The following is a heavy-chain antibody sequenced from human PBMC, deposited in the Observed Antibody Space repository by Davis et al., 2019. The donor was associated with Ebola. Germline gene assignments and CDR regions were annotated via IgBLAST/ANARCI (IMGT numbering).Heavy chain of an antibody. D-gene: IGHD3-3*01. CDR1: GYTFTSYY. Sequence: ASVKVSCKASGYTFTSYYMHWVRQAPGQGLEWMGWINPNSGGTNYAQKFQGWVTMTRDTSISTAYMELSRLRSDDTAVYYCARGLRFFPRYGMDVWGQGATVTVSS. V-gene: IGHV1-2*04. CDR2: INPNSGGT. CDR3: ARGLRFFPRYGMDV. J-gene: IGHJ6*02.